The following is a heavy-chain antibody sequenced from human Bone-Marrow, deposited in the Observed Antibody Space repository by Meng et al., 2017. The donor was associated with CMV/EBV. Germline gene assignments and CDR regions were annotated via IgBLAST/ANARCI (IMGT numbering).Heavy chain of an antibody. J-gene: IGHJ5*02. CDR1: GGSISSGDYY. D-gene: IGHD2-2*01. V-gene: IGHV4-30-4*08. CDR2: IYYSGST. Sequence: SETLSLTCTVSGGSISSGDYYWSWIRQPPGKGLEWIGYIYYSGSTYYNPSLKSRVAISVDTSKNQFSLKLSSVTAADTAVYYCARGGIVVVPVINWFDPWGQGTLVTVSS. CDR3: ARGGIVVVPVINWFDP.